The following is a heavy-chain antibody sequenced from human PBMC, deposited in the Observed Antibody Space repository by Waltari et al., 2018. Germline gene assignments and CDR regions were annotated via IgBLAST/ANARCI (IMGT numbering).Heavy chain of an antibody. J-gene: IGHJ4*02. V-gene: IGHV4-39*01. Sequence: QLQLQESGPGMVKPSETLSLAGAVSGGSISGSTSSWAWIRQPPGKGLEWIGSIYYSGITYYNPSLKSRVTVSVDTSKNQFSLILSSVTAADTAVYYCARTGFVGYYPDWGQGTLVTVSS. CDR1: GGSISGSTSS. D-gene: IGHD3-22*01. CDR3: ARTGFVGYYPD. CDR2: IYYSGIT.